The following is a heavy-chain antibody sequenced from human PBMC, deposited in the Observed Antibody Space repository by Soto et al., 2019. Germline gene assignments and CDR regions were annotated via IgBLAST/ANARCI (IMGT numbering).Heavy chain of an antibody. D-gene: IGHD6-6*01. CDR2: ISYDGSNK. CDR3: AKDYIEYSSSFQGY. V-gene: IGHV3-30*18. J-gene: IGHJ4*02. Sequence: VQLVESGGGLVKPGGSLRLSCAASGFTFSSYGMHWVRQAPGKGLEWVAVISYDGSNKYYADSVKGRFTISRDNSKNTLYLQMNSLRAEDTAVYYCAKDYIEYSSSFQGYWGQGTLVTVSS. CDR1: GFTFSSYG.